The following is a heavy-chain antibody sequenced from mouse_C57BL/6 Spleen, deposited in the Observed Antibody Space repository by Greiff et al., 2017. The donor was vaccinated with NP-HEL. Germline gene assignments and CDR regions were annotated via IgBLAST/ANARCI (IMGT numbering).Heavy chain of an antibody. V-gene: IGHV1-18*01. CDR1: GYTFTDYN. Sequence: EVQLQQSGPELVKPGASVKIPCKASGYTFTDYNMDWVKQSHGKSLEWIGDINPNNGGTIYNQKFKGKATLTVDKSSSTAYMELRSLTSEDTAVYYCARNRDYYSNYVWYFDVWGTGTTVTVSS. J-gene: IGHJ1*03. CDR2: INPNNGGT. D-gene: IGHD2-5*01. CDR3: ARNRDYYSNYVWYFDV.